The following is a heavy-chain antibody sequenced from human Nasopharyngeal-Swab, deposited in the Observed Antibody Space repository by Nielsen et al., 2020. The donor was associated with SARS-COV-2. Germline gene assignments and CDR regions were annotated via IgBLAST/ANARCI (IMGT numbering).Heavy chain of an antibody. J-gene: IGHJ6*02. V-gene: IGHV1-46*01. CDR1: VYTFTRYY. CDR2: INPTDGST. Sequence: SVTVSRKASVYTFTRYYLHWVRQAPGQGLEWMGIINPTDGSTSYAQKFEGRVTMNRVTSTSTVYMELNSLRSEDTAVYYCARVLPFRITGNSGMDVWGQGTTVTVSS. D-gene: IGHD1-20*01. CDR3: ARVLPFRITGNSGMDV.